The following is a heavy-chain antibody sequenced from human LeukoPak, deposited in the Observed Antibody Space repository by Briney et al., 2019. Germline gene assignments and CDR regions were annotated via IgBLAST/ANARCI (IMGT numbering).Heavy chain of an antibody. V-gene: IGHV3-7*01. CDR1: EFTFSSYW. Sequence: GGSLRLSCVASEFTFSSYWMSWVRQAPGKGLEWVANIKQDESEKYYVDSVKGRFTISRDNAKNSLFLQMNSLRAEDTAVYYCARAGSFSSSYGISWDYWGQGALVAVSS. CDR3: ARAGSFSSSYGISWDY. CDR2: IKQDESEK. J-gene: IGHJ4*02. D-gene: IGHD2-15*01.